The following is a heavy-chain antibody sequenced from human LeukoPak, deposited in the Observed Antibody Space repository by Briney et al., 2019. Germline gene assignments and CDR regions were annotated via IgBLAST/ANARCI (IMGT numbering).Heavy chain of an antibody. V-gene: IGHV3-9*01. CDR2: INWNSVHI. CDR3: SNSRPDSYIES. CDR1: GFTFDDYD. D-gene: IGHD1-14*01. J-gene: IGHJ4*02. Sequence: GGSLRLSCAASGFTFDDYDINWVRQVPGKGLEWVSGINWNSVHIGYADSVRGRFTISRDSAKNSVYLQMNSLRPEDTALCHCSNSRPDSYIESWGQGTLVTVST.